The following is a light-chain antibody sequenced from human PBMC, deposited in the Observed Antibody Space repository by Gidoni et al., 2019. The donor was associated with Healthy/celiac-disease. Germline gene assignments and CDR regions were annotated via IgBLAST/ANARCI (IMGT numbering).Light chain of an antibody. V-gene: IGKV1-27*01. CDR3: QKYNSAPRT. CDR2: AAS. CDR1: QGISNY. J-gene: IGKJ3*01. Sequence: DIKMTQSPSSLSASVGDRVTIPCRASQGISNYLAWYQQKPGKVPKLLIYAASTLQSGVPSRFSGSGSGTAVTLTISSLQPEDVATYYCQKYNSAPRTFGPGTKVDIK.